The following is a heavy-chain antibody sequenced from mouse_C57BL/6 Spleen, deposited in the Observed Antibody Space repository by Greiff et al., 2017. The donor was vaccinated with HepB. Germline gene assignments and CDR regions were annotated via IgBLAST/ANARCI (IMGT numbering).Heavy chain of an antibody. V-gene: IGHV1-81*01. Sequence: VQLQQSGAELARPGASVKLSCKASGYTFTSYGISWVKQRTGQGLEWIGEIYPRSGNTYYNEKFKGKATLTADKSSSTAYMELRSLTSEDSAVYFCARCLYDYGRGYYFDYWGQGTTLTVSS. CDR3: ARCLYDYGRGYYFDY. J-gene: IGHJ2*01. CDR2: IYPRSGNT. CDR1: GYTFTSYG. D-gene: IGHD1-1*01.